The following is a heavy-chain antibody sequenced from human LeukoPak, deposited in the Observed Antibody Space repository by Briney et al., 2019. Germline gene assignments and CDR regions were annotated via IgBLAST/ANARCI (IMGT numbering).Heavy chain of an antibody. D-gene: IGHD3-10*01. CDR2: ISGSGGST. V-gene: IGHV3-23*01. CDR3: AKGGGFSRGGVDY. CDR1: GFSFSDFT. J-gene: IGHJ4*02. Sequence: AGGSLRLSCAASGFSFSDFTMTWVRQAPGKGLEWVSGISGSGGSTYYADSVKGRFTISRDNSKNTLYLQMNSLRAEDTAVYYCAKGGGFSRGGVDYWGQGTLVTVSS.